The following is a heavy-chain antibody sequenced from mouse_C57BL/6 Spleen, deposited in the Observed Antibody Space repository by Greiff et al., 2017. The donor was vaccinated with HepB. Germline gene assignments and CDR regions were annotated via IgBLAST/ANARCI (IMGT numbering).Heavy chain of an antibody. J-gene: IGHJ4*01. D-gene: IGHD1-1*01. V-gene: IGHV5-9*01. CDR1: GFTFSSYT. CDR2: ISGGGGNT. Sequence: DVKLVESGGGLVKPGGSLKLSCAASGFTFSSYTMSWVRQTPEKRLEWVATISGGGGNTYYPDSVKGRFTISRDNAKNTLYLQMSSLRSEDTALYYCARHVTTVVDVDYWGQGTSVTVSS. CDR3: ARHVTTVVDVDY.